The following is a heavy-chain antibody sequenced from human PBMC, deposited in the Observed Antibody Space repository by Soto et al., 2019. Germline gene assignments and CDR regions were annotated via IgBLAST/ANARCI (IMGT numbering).Heavy chain of an antibody. D-gene: IGHD4-17*01. CDR3: ARGGVDYGDYSLDD. V-gene: IGHV4-31*03. J-gene: IGHJ4*02. CDR1: GGSISSGGYY. Sequence: QVQLQESGPGLVKPSQTLSLTCTVSGGSISSGGYYWSWIRQHPVKGLEWIGYIYYSGSTYYNPSLKSRVTLPVDTSKNQFSLKLSSVTAADTAVYYCARGGVDYGDYSLDDWGQGTLVTVSS. CDR2: IYYSGST.